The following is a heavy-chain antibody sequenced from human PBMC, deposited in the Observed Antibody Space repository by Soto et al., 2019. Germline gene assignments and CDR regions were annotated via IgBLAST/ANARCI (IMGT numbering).Heavy chain of an antibody. CDR3: ASSLLVGYGLEGEGE. J-gene: IGHJ4*02. V-gene: IGHV1-18*01. CDR1: GYTFTSYG. Sequence: QVQLVQSGAEVKKPGASVKVSCKASGYTFTSYGISWVRQAPGQGLEWMGRISAYNGNTKYAQKLQGRVTMTTDTSTSTAYMELRSLRSDDTAVYYCASSLLVGYGLEGEGEWGQGTLVTVSS. D-gene: IGHD5-18*01. CDR2: ISAYNGNT.